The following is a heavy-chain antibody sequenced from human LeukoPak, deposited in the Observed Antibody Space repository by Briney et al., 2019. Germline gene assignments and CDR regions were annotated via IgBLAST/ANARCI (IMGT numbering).Heavy chain of an antibody. V-gene: IGHV3-11*04. CDR1: AFTFSEYS. CDR2: ITESGGTE. CDR3: ARGPLYTSGWYEDGTIHLNY. D-gene: IGHD6-19*01. J-gene: IGHJ4*02. Sequence: GGSLRLSCVGSAFTFSEYSMSWIRQAPGRELEWISSITESGGTEYYADSVKGRFSISRDNAKSALYLQMNSLRAEDTAVYYCARGPLYTSGWYEDGTIHLNYWGQGTLVTVSS.